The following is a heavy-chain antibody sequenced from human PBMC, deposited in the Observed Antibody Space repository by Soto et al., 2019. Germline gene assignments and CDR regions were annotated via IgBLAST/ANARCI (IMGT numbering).Heavy chain of an antibody. D-gene: IGHD2-15*01. CDR1: GGSISSGGYS. J-gene: IGHJ6*02. V-gene: IGHV4-30-2*01. CDR2: IYHSGST. Sequence: SETLSLTCTVSGGSISSGGYSWSWIRQPPGKGLEWIGYIYHSGSTYYNTSLKSRVTISVDTSKNQFSLKLSSVTAADTAVYYCAREEGHCSGGSCYFKYYYYYYGMDVWGQGTTVTVSS. CDR3: AREEGHCSGGSCYFKYYYYYYGMDV.